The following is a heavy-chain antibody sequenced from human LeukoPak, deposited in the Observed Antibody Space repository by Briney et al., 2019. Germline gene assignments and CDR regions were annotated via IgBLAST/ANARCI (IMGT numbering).Heavy chain of an antibody. J-gene: IGHJ4*02. Sequence: SVKVSCKASGGTFSSYAISWVRQAPGQGLEWMGRIIPILGTANYAQKFQGRVTITADKSTSTAYMELSSLRSEDTAVYYCARDPMLSRRNCGGDCYDYWGQGTLVTVSS. D-gene: IGHD2-21*01. V-gene: IGHV1-69*04. CDR3: ARDPMLSRRNCGGDCYDY. CDR1: GGTFSSYA. CDR2: IIPILGTA.